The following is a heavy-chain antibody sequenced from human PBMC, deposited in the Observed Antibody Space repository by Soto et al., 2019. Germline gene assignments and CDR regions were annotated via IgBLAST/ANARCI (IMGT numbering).Heavy chain of an antibody. J-gene: IGHJ3*02. D-gene: IGHD2-2*01. CDR1: GYSFTSYW. CDR3: ARPPLGYCSSTSCPEKYAFDI. Sequence: GESLKISCKGSGYSFTSYWISWVRQMPGKGLEWMGRIDPSDSDTRYSPSFQGQVTISADKSISTAYLQWSSLKASDTAMYYCARPPLGYCSSTSCPEKYAFDIWGQGTMVTVSS. V-gene: IGHV5-51*01. CDR2: IDPSDSDT.